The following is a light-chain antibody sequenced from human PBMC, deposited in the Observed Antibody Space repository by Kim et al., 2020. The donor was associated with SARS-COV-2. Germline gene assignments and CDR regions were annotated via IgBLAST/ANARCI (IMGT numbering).Light chain of an antibody. Sequence: SSELTQDPAVSVALGQTVRITCQGDSLRSFYASWYRQKPGQAPVLVIYAKNNRPSGIPDRFSGSSSGNTASLTIPGSQAEDEADYYCNSRDNSGNHPAYV. CDR1: SLRSFY. CDR2: AKN. V-gene: IGLV3-19*01. J-gene: IGLJ1*01. CDR3: NSRDNSGNHPAYV.